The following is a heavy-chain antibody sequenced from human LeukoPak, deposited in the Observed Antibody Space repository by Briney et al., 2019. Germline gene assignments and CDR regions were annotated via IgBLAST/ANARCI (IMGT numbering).Heavy chain of an antibody. CDR1: GFTFSSYS. V-gene: IGHV3-21*01. D-gene: IGHD6-13*01. J-gene: IGHJ6*04. Sequence: PGGSLRLSCAASGFTFSSYSMNWVRQAPGKGLEWVSSISSCSSYIYYADSVKGRFTISRDNAKNSLYLQMNSLRAEDTAVYYCARDSSSWYNYGMDVWGKGTTVTVSS. CDR2: ISSCSSYI. CDR3: ARDSSSWYNYGMDV.